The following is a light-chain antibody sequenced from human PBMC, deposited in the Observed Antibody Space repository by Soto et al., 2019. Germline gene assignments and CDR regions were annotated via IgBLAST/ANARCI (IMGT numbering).Light chain of an antibody. Sequence: EIVLTQSPGTLSLSPGERATLSCRASQSVSSSYLAWYQQKPGQAPRLLIYGASSRATGIPDRFSGSGSGTDFTLSISRLEAEAFAVYYCQQYGSSSYTFGQGTKLDIK. CDR1: QSVSSSY. CDR2: GAS. V-gene: IGKV3-20*01. CDR3: QQYGSSSYT. J-gene: IGKJ2*01.